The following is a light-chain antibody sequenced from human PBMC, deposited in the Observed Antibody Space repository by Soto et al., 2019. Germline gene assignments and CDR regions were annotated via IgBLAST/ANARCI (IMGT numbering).Light chain of an antibody. V-gene: IGKV3-11*01. Sequence: EMVLRRSPATXSXXPXXXXXXXXRASQAVNTRLAWYQHKPGQAPRLLIYDASNRATGIPARFSGSGSGTDFTLTISSLEPEDFAVYYCQQRSNWPTFGQGTRLEIK. J-gene: IGKJ5*01. CDR1: QAVNTR. CDR3: QQRSNWPT. CDR2: DAS.